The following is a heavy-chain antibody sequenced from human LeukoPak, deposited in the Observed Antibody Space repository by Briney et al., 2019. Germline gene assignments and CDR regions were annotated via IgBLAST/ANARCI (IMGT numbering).Heavy chain of an antibody. V-gene: IGHV3-9*01. D-gene: IGHD6-19*01. J-gene: IGHJ4*02. CDR2: ISWNGGSI. CDR3: AKDKEPGIAVAGTFWG. Sequence: GGSLRLSCAASGFTFDDYAMHWVRQAPGKGLEWVSGISWNGGSIGYADSVKGRFTIPRDNAKNSLYLQMNSLRAEDTALYYCAKDKEPGIAVAGTFWGWGQGTLVTVSS. CDR1: GFTFDDYA.